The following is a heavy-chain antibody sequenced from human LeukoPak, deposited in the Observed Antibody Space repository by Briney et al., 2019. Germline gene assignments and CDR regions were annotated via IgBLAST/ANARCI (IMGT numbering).Heavy chain of an antibody. Sequence: GGSLRLSCAASGFTFGNNWMSWVRQAPGEGLEWVASINPDGRDKYYVDSVRGRFIISRDNDKNLLYLQMDSLRAEDAAVYHCAKLKGQATRYDYWGQGILVTVSS. CDR2: INPDGRDK. CDR1: GFTFGNNW. J-gene: IGHJ4*02. D-gene: IGHD6-6*01. V-gene: IGHV3-7*01. CDR3: AKLKGQATRYDY.